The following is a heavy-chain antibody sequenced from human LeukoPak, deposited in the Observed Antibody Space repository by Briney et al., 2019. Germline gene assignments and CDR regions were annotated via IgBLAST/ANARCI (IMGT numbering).Heavy chain of an antibody. V-gene: IGHV4-59*01. CDR3: ARMATRCSSTSCYPQIDY. CDR2: IYYSGST. CDR1: GGSISSYY. Sequence: SETLSLTCTVSGGSISSYYWSWIRQPPGKGLEWIGYIYYSGSTNYNPSLKSRVTIPVDTSKNQFSLKLSSVTAADTAVYYCARMATRCSSTSCYPQIDYWGQGTLVTVSS. J-gene: IGHJ4*02. D-gene: IGHD2-2*01.